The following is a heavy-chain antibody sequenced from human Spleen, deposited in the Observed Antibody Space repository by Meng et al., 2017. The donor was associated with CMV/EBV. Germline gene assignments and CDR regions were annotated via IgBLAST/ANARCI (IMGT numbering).Heavy chain of an antibody. CDR1: GFTFSIYD. CDR2: IGTAGAT. CDR3: ARGSIVDYDFGMDV. J-gene: IGHJ6*02. V-gene: IGHV3-13*01. D-gene: IGHD1-26*01. Sequence: GESLKISCAASGFTFSIYDMHWVRQATGKGLEWVSGIGTAGATYYAGSAKGRFSISRENAKNSLQLQMNSLRAGDTAVYYCARGSIVDYDFGMDVWGQGTTVTVSS.